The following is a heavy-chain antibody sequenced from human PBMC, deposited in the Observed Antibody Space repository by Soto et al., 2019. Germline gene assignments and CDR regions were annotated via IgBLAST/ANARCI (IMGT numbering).Heavy chain of an antibody. CDR3: ARRGSSSSFFYDS. V-gene: IGHV5-10-1*01. Sequence: GESLKISCQGFGYNFTNSWISWVRPMPGEGLEWMGRIDPSDSYINYSPSFQGRVTISADKSISTAYLQWSSLKASDTAMYYCARRGSSSSFFYDSWGQGTLVTVSS. D-gene: IGHD6-6*01. CDR2: IDPSDSYI. CDR1: GYNFTNSW. J-gene: IGHJ4*02.